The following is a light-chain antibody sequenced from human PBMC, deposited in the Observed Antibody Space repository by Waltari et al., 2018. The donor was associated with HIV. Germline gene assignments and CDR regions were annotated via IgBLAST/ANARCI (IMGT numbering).Light chain of an antibody. CDR1: SSAVGSYNF. J-gene: IGLJ1*01. V-gene: IGLV2-23*02. CDR3: CSYAGSGDV. Sequence: QSALTQPASVSGSPGQSITISCPGTSSAVGSYNFVSWYQQHPGKAPKLMIYEVSKRPSGVSNRFSGSKSGNTASLTISGLQAEDEADYYCCSYAGSGDVFGTGTKVTVL. CDR2: EVS.